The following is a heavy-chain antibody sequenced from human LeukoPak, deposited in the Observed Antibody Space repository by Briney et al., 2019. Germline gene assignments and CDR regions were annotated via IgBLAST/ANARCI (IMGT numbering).Heavy chain of an antibody. Sequence: SETLSLTCTVSGGSISSSSYYWGWIRQPPGKGLEWIGSIYYSGSTYYNPSLKSRVTISVDTSKNQFSLKLSSVTAADTAVYYCARDLGSQDAFDIWGQGTMATVSS. CDR2: IYYSGST. CDR1: GGSISSSSYY. J-gene: IGHJ3*02. CDR3: ARDLGSQDAFDI. V-gene: IGHV4-39*07. D-gene: IGHD3-10*01.